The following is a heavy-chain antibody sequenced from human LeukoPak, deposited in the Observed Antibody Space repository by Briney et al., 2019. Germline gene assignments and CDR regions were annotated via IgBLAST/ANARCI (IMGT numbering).Heavy chain of an antibody. CDR1: GGPVYTSDYY. V-gene: IGHV4-39*07. CDR2: VFYTGKT. Sequence: SETLSLTCSVSGGPVYTSDYYWGWIRQSPGKGLEWIGDVFYTGKTSYNPSLRGRVTISINTSKNQFSLKLASVTAADTAVYYCARIFDSWGQGTLVTVSS. J-gene: IGHJ4*02. CDR3: ARIFDS.